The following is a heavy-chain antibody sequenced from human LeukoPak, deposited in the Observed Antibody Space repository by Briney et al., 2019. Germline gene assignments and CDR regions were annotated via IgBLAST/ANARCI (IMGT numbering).Heavy chain of an antibody. CDR1: GFTFSSYW. CDR2: IKQDGSEK. D-gene: IGHD3-3*01. V-gene: IGHV3-7*01. J-gene: IGHJ4*02. CDR3: AGPLDFWSGYPIDY. Sequence: PGGSLRLSCAASGFTFSSYWMSWVRQAPGKGLEWVANIKQDGSEKYYVDSVKGRFTISRDNAKNSLYLQMNSLRAEDMAVYYCAGPLDFWSGYPIDYWGQGTLVTVSS.